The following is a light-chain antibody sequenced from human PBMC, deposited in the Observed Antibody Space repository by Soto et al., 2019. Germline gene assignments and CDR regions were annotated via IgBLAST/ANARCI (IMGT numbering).Light chain of an antibody. Sequence: QSALTQPAAVSGSPGQSITISCTGTSSDVGSYNLVSWYQHHPGKAPKLMIYEGTKRPSGVSNRFSGSKSGNTASLTISGLQAEDEADYHCCSYAGSSTFVVFGGGTNMTVI. CDR1: SSDVGSYNL. CDR3: CSYAGSSTFVV. J-gene: IGLJ2*01. V-gene: IGLV2-23*03. CDR2: EGT.